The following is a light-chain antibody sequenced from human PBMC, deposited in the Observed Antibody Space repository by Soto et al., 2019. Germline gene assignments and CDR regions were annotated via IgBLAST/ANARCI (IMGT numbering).Light chain of an antibody. CDR2: DAS. J-gene: IGKJ5*01. CDR1: QSVSSY. CDR3: QQRSNWPPIP. Sequence: IGLTQSPATVSLSPGERATLSCRASQSVSSYLAWYQQKPGQAPRLLIYDASNRATGIPARFSGSGSGTDFTLTISSLEPEDFAIYYCQQRSNWPPIPFGQGRLLAIK. V-gene: IGKV3-11*01.